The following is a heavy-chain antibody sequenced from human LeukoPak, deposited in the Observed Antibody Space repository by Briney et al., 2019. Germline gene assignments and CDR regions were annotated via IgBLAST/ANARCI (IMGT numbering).Heavy chain of an antibody. J-gene: IGHJ5*02. CDR2: ISSSGSTI. CDR1: GFTFISYE. V-gene: IGHV3-48*03. CDR3: ARAGDYGDYGRWFDP. D-gene: IGHD4-17*01. Sequence: PGGSLRLSCAASGFTFISYEMNWVRQAPGKGLEWVSYISSSGSTIYYADSVKGRFTISRDNAKNSLYLQMNSLRAEDTAVYYCARAGDYGDYGRWFDPWGQGTLVTVSS.